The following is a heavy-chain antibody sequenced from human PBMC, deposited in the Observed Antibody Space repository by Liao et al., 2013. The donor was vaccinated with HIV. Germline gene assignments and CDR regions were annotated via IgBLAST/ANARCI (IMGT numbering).Heavy chain of an antibody. CDR2: IYTSGST. CDR3: AAEYYYDNSRDY. V-gene: IGHV4-61*02. Sequence: QVQLQESGPRLVKPSETLSLTCAVSGGSISSGNYYWSWIRQPAGKGLEWIGRIYTSGSTNYSPSLKSRVTMSIDTSKNQFSLKLSSVTAADTAVYYCAAEYYYDNSRDYWGQGTLVTVSS. J-gene: IGHJ4*02. D-gene: IGHD3-22*01. CDR1: GGSISSGNYY.